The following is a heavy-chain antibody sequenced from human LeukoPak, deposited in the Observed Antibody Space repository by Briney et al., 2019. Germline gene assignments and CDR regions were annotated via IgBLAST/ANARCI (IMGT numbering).Heavy chain of an antibody. CDR1: GGSISSSNYC. D-gene: IGHD2-2*02. CDR3: ARQMKEGFVVVPVAIDY. V-gene: IGHV4-39*01. J-gene: IGHJ4*02. CDR2: IYYSGTT. Sequence: PSETLSLTCTVSGGSISSSNYCWGWIRQPPGRGLEWIGSIYYSGTTYYNPSLKSRVTISVDTSKNQFSLKVRSVTAADTAVYYCARQMKEGFVVVPVAIDYWGQGTLVTVSS.